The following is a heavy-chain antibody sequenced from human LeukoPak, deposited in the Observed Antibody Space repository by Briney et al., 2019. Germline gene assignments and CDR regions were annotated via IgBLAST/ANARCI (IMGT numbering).Heavy chain of an antibody. D-gene: IGHD2-8*01. V-gene: IGHV1-18*01. CDR1: GYTFSNYG. Sequence: ASVKVSCKASGYTFSNYGLSWVRQAPGHGLEWMAWINVDNGNAKYSQKVQGRVTMTEDTSTDTAYMELSSLRSEDTAVYYCATVMGFLGSLDYWGQGTLVTVSS. CDR2: INVDNGNA. J-gene: IGHJ4*02. CDR3: ATVMGFLGSLDY.